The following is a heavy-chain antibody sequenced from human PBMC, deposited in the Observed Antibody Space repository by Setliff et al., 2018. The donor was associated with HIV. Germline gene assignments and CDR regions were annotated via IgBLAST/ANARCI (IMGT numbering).Heavy chain of an antibody. J-gene: IGHJ4*02. D-gene: IGHD3-3*01. CDR3: ARERLRFLEWLPLDY. CDR1: GFTFSSYV. CDR2: ISYDGINK. V-gene: IGHV3-30*04. Sequence: AGGSLRLSCAASGFTFSSYVMHWVRQAPGKGLEWVAVISYDGINKYYADSVKGRFTISRDNSKNTLYLQMNSLRAEDTAVYYCARERLRFLEWLPLDYWGQGTLVTVSS.